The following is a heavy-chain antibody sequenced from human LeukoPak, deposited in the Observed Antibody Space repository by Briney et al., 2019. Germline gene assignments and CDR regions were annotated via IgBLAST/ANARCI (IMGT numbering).Heavy chain of an antibody. J-gene: IGHJ5*02. Sequence: ASVKASCKASGYTFTNYAMKWVRQAPGQGLGWMGWINTNTGNLMYAQGFTGRFVFSLDTSVSTTYLQISSLQAEDTAVYYCARDHERWLQSPPNWFDPWGQGTLVTVSS. CDR1: GYTFTNYA. CDR3: ARDHERWLQSPPNWFDP. V-gene: IGHV7-4-1*02. CDR2: INTNTGNL. D-gene: IGHD5-24*01.